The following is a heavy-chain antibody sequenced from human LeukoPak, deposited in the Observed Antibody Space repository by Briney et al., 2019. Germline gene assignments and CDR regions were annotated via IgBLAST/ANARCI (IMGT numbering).Heavy chain of an antibody. CDR1: GLTFSSYS. D-gene: IGHD3-9*01. V-gene: IGHV3-21*01. J-gene: IGHJ3*02. CDR2: ISSSSSYI. Sequence: GGSLRLSCAASGLTFSSYSMNWVRQAPGKGLEWVSSISSSSSYIYYADSVKGRFTISRDNAKNSLYLQMNSLRAEDTAVYYCARNLLQYYDILTGFTGAFDIWGQGAMVTVSS. CDR3: ARNLLQYYDILTGFTGAFDI.